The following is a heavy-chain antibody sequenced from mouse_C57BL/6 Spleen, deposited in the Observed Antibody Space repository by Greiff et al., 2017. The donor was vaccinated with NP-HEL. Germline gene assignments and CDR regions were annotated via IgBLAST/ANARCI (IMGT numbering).Heavy chain of an antibody. Sequence: QVQLQQSGAELVRPGASVKLSCKASGYTFTDYYINWVKQRPGQGLEWIARIYPGSGNTYYNEKFKGKATLTAEKSSSTAYMQLSSLTSEDSAVYFCARGRDYDGSIFDYWGQGTTLTVSS. CDR2: IYPGSGNT. CDR3: ARGRDYDGSIFDY. J-gene: IGHJ2*01. D-gene: IGHD2-4*01. CDR1: GYTFTDYY. V-gene: IGHV1-76*01.